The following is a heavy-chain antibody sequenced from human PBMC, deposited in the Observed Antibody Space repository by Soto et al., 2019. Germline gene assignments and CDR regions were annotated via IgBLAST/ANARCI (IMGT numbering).Heavy chain of an antibody. CDR2: IIPIFGTA. V-gene: IGHV1-69*13. CDR3: ARGREPFEYSSSGPAYYYYYYGMDV. Sequence: SVKVSCKASVGTFSSYAISWVRQAPGQGPEWMGGIIPIFGTANYAQKFQGRVTITADESTSTAYMELSSLRSEDTAVYYCARGREPFEYSSSGPAYYYYYYGMDVWGQGTTVTVSS. D-gene: IGHD6-6*01. CDR1: VGTFSSYA. J-gene: IGHJ6*02.